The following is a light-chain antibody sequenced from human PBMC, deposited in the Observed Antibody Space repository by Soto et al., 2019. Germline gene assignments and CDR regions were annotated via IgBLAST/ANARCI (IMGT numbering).Light chain of an antibody. CDR1: SSDVGSYNY. CDR3: SSYTSSSTRV. J-gene: IGLJ1*01. V-gene: IGLV2-14*01. Sequence: QSALTQPASVSGFPGQSITISCTGTSSDVGSYNYVSWYQQHPGKAPKLMIYDVSNRPSGVSNRFSGSKSGNTASLTISGLQAEDEADYYCSSYTSSSTRVFGTGTKVTVL. CDR2: DVS.